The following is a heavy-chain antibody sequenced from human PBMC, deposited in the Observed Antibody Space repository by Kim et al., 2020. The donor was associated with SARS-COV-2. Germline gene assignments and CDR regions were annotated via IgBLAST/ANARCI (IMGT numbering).Heavy chain of an antibody. CDR2: INHSGST. CDR1: GGSFSGYY. Sequence: SETLSLTCAVYGGSFSGYYWSWIRQPPGKGLEWSGEINHSGSTNYNPSLKSRVTISVDTSKNQFSLKLSSVTAADTAVYYCARGEIVVVTAMVTYYYYYMDVWGKGTTVTVSS. J-gene: IGHJ6*03. V-gene: IGHV4-34*01. CDR3: ARGEIVVVTAMVTYYYYYMDV. D-gene: IGHD2-21*02.